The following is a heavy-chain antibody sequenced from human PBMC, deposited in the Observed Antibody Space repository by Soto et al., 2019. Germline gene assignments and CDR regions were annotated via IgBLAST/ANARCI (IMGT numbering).Heavy chain of an antibody. D-gene: IGHD3-10*01. CDR1: GFTFGSYG. Sequence: EVQLLESGGDLVQPGGSLRLSCAASGFTFGSYGTSWVRQAPGKGLEWVSVVGSSGGRTYYADCVKGRFTISIDNSKNTVFLQMDSLTADDTAIYYCAILGGDGNSGFVPVWGQGTMVTVSS. CDR3: AILGGDGNSGFVPV. CDR2: VGSSGGRT. V-gene: IGHV3-23*01. J-gene: IGHJ3*01.